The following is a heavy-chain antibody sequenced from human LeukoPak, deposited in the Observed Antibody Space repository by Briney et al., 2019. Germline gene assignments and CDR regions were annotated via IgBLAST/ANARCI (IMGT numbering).Heavy chain of an antibody. V-gene: IGHV4-4*07. CDR3: ARVPATYCSGGSCSSYYYYYYMDV. CDR2: IYTSGST. CDR1: GGSISSYY. Sequence: SETLSLTCTVSGGSISSYYWSWIRQPAGKGLEWIGRIYTSGSTNYNPSLKSRVTMSVDTSKNQFSLKLSSVTAAHTAVYYCARVPATYCSGGSCSSYYYYYYMDVWGKGTTVTVSS. J-gene: IGHJ6*03. D-gene: IGHD2-15*01.